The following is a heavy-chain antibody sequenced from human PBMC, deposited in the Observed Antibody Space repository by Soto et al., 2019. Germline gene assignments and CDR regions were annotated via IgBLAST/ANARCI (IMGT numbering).Heavy chain of an antibody. J-gene: IGHJ2*01. Sequence: SETLSLTCTVSGGSISSSSYYWGWIRQPPGKGLEWIGSIYYSGSTYYNPSLKSRVTISVDTSKNQFSLKLSSVTAADTAVYYCARHYGSRIYSSGWYPEYWYFDLWGRGTLVTVSS. V-gene: IGHV4-39*01. CDR2: IYYSGST. CDR1: GGSISSSSYY. D-gene: IGHD6-19*01. CDR3: ARHYGSRIYSSGWYPEYWYFDL.